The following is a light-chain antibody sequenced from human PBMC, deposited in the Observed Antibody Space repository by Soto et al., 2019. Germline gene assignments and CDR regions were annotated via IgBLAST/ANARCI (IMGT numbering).Light chain of an antibody. J-gene: IGKJ5*01. CDR2: AAS. V-gene: IGKV1-39*01. CDR1: QNIYNY. CDR3: QQTHSTPVT. Sequence: SQVTHSPSSLSASVGDRVTVTCRTSQNIYNYLNWYQQKPGKAPKLLIYAASSVQSGVPLRFSGSGSGTDFTLTISSLQPEDFVTYYCQQTHSTPVTFGQGTRLEI.